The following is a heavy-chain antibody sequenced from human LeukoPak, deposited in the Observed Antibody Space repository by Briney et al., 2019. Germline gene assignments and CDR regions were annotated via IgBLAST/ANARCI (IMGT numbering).Heavy chain of an antibody. CDR1: GYTFTGYY. D-gene: IGHD3-22*01. Sequence: VASVKVSCKASGYTFTGYYMHWVRQAPGQGLEWMGWINPNSGGTNYAQKFQGRVTMTRDTSISTAYMALSRLRPDDTAVYYCARSDYYDSSGYYDYWGQGTLVTVSS. V-gene: IGHV1-2*02. J-gene: IGHJ4*02. CDR3: ARSDYYDSSGYYDY. CDR2: INPNSGGT.